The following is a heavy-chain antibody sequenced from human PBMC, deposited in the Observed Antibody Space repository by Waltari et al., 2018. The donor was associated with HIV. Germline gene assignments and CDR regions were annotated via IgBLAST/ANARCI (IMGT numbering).Heavy chain of an antibody. CDR1: GFTFSSFS. D-gene: IGHD2-21*01. V-gene: IGHV3-21*01. J-gene: IGHJ4*02. Sequence: EVQLVESGGGLVKPGGSLRRSCAASGFTFSSFSMSWIHQAPGRGLEWVASIDSSNTYIHYADSVRGRFTISRDNAKNSLYLQMNSLRAEDTALYYCARFDGGNSEVYHWGQGTLVTVSS. CDR3: ARFDGGNSEVYH. CDR2: IDSSNTYI.